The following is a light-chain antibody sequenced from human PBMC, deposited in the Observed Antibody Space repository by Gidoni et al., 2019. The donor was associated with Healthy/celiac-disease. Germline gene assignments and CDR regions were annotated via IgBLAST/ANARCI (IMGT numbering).Light chain of an antibody. V-gene: IGKV1-39*01. CDR1: QSISSY. Sequence: DIQMTPSPSSLSASVGDRVTITCRASQSISSYLKWYQQKPGKALKRLIYAASSLQSGVPSRFSGSGSGTEFTLTSSSLQPEDFATYYCQQSYSTPRTCGQGTKVEIK. CDR3: QQSYSTPRT. CDR2: AAS. J-gene: IGKJ1*01.